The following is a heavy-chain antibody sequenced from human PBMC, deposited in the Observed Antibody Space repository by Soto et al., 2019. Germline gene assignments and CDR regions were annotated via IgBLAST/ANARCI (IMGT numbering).Heavy chain of an antibody. J-gene: IGHJ5*02. CDR2: ISYDGNNK. V-gene: IGHV3-30-3*01. CDR1: GFTFTRYS. D-gene: IGHD6-19*01. Sequence: QVQPVESGGAVVQPGTSLRLSCAASGFTFTRYSMHWVRQAPDKGLEWVAVISYDGNNKYYADSVKGRSTISRDNSKNTVYLQMNSLRPEDTAVYYCARDLGIAVAGDNWFDPWGQGTLVTVSS. CDR3: ARDLGIAVAGDNWFDP.